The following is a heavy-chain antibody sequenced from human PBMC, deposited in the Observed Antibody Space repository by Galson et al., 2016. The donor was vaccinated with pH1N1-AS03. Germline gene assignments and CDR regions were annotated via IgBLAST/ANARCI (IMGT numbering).Heavy chain of an antibody. D-gene: IGHD1-1*01. CDR1: GFTFSTNA. Sequence: SLRLSCAASGFTFSTNAMSWVRQAPGKGLEWVATITGTSGTTYYADSVKGLFTVSRENSRNTLYLQMNNLRAEDSALYYCARDSGRDTWTAYSFASWGQGALVT. CDR3: ARDSGRDTWTAYSFAS. CDR2: ITGTSGTT. V-gene: IGHV3-23*01. J-gene: IGHJ4*02.